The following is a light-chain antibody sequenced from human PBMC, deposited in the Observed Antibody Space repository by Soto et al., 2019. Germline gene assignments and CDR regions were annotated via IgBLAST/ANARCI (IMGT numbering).Light chain of an antibody. CDR1: QSISSH. CDR3: QQRSNWPLT. Sequence: EIVMTQSPATQSLSPGEGATLSCRASQSISSHLAWYQQKPGQSPRLLIYDATKRATGMPARFTGSGSGTDFTLTISSLEPEDFAIYFCQQRSNWPLTFGPGTKVDIK. J-gene: IGKJ3*01. CDR2: DAT. V-gene: IGKV3-11*01.